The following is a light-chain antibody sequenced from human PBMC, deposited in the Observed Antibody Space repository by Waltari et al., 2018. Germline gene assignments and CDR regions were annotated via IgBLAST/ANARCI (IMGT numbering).Light chain of an antibody. Sequence: EIVLTQSPATLSLSPGERATLPCRASHSVSNLLAWYQQRPGQSPRLPIYDTSYRAPGIPGRFSGSGSGADFTLTISGLEPEDFAVYYCQQRYNWPLTFGGGTRVEV. CDR1: HSVSNL. CDR3: QQRYNWPLT. J-gene: IGKJ4*01. CDR2: DTS. V-gene: IGKV3-11*01.